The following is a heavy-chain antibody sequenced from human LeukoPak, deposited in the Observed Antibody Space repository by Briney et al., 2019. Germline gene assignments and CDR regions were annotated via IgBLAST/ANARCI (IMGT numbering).Heavy chain of an antibody. Sequence: GESLKISCKGSGYSFSNHWIGWVRPMPGKGLEWMGIIYPGDSDTRYSPSSQGQVAISADTSINTAWVQWGSLKASDTGMYYCARRAYGSNHFDFWGQGTLVTVSS. CDR2: IYPGDSDT. J-gene: IGHJ4*02. V-gene: IGHV5-51*01. CDR1: GYSFSNHW. D-gene: IGHD4-23*01. CDR3: ARRAYGSNHFDF.